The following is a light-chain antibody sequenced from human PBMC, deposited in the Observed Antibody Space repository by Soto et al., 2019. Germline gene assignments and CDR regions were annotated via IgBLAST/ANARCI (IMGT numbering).Light chain of an antibody. J-gene: IGLJ3*02. CDR3: GTWDSSLTVGV. CDR2: ENN. V-gene: IGLV1-51*02. CDR1: SSNIGNNF. Sequence: QSVLTQPPSVSAAPGQTVTISCAGSSSNIGNNFVSWYQQLPGTAPKLLIYENNKRPSGIPDRFSGPKSGTSASLGITGLQTGDEAVYYCGTWDSSLTVGVFGGGTKVTVL.